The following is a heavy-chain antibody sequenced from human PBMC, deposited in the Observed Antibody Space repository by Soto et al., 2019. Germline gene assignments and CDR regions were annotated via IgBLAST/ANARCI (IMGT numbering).Heavy chain of an antibody. V-gene: IGHV4-59*08. CDR3: ARQLVPAAMFGY. Sequence: QVQLQESGPGLVKPSETLSLPCTVSGGSISSYYWSWIRQPPGKGLEWIGYIYYSGRTNYNHSLKSRVTISVDTSKNQFSLKLSSVTAADTAVYYCARQLVPAAMFGYWGQGTLVTVSS. CDR2: IYYSGRT. J-gene: IGHJ4*02. D-gene: IGHD2-2*01. CDR1: GGSISSYY.